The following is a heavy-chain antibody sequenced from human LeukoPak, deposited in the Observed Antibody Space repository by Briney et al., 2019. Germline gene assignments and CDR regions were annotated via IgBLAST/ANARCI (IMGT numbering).Heavy chain of an antibody. CDR1: GYTFTSYG. Sequence: ASVKVSCKASGYTFTSYGISWVRQAPGQGLEWMGWISAYNGNTNYAQKLQGRVTMTTDTSTSTAYMELRSLRFDDTAVYYCARSSSVLLWFGELFADWFDPWGQGTLVTVSS. V-gene: IGHV1-18*04. CDR3: ARSSSVLLWFGELFADWFDP. J-gene: IGHJ5*02. CDR2: ISAYNGNT. D-gene: IGHD3-10*01.